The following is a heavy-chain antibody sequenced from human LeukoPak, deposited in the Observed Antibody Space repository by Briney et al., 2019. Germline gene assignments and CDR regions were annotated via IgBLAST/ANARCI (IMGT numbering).Heavy chain of an antibody. Sequence: GGSLRLSCAASGFTVSSNYVSWVRQAPGKGLEWVSVIYSGGSTYYADSVKGRFTISRDNSKNTLYLQMNSLRAEDTAVYYCARARGYYDSSGYYNWFDPWGQGTLVTVSS. D-gene: IGHD3-22*01. CDR2: IYSGGST. CDR1: GFTVSSNY. J-gene: IGHJ5*02. V-gene: IGHV3-53*05. CDR3: ARARGYYDSSGYYNWFDP.